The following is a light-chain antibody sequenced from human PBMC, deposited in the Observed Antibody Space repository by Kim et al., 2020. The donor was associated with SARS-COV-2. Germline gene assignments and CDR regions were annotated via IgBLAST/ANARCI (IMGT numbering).Light chain of an antibody. Sequence: SPGETATLSCRASQSVTNNFLAWYQQKPGQAPRLLIYGISTRATGIPPRFGGSGSGTEFTLTISSLQSEDFAVYYCQQYSNWPLTFGQGTRLEIK. V-gene: IGKV3-15*01. CDR1: QSVTNN. J-gene: IGKJ5*01. CDR2: GIS. CDR3: QQYSNWPLT.